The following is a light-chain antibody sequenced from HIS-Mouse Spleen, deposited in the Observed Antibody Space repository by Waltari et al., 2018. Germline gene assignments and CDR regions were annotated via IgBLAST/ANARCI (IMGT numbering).Light chain of an antibody. CDR2: EGS. CDR1: SSDVGRYNL. J-gene: IGLJ3*02. CDR3: CSYAGSSTLV. Sequence: QSALTPPASVSGSPGQSITISCTGTSSDVGRYNLFSWYQQHPGKAPKLMIYEGSKRPSGVSNRFSGSKSGNTASLTISGLQAEDEADYYCCSYAGSSTLVFGGGTKLTVL. V-gene: IGLV2-23*01.